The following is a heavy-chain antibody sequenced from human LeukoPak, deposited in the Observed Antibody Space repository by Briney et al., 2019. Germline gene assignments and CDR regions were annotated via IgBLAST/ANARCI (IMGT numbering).Heavy chain of an antibody. D-gene: IGHD4-11*01. J-gene: IGHJ4*02. CDR2: IYHSGST. Sequence: SQTLSLTCTVSGGSISSGGYYWSWIRQPPGKGLEWIGYIYHSGSTYYNPSLKSRVTISVDTSKNQFSLKLNSVTAADTAVYYCARLLTTVIDFDYWGQGTLVTVSS. CDR3: ARLLTTVIDFDY. CDR1: GGSISSGGYY. V-gene: IGHV4-30-2*03.